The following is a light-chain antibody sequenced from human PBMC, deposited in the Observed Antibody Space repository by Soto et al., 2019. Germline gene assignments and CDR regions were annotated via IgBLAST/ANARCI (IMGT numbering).Light chain of an antibody. CDR2: DAS. CDR1: QSVSSY. J-gene: IGKJ1*01. V-gene: IGKV3-11*01. Sequence: EIVLTQSPATLSLSPGERATLYCRASQSVSSYLAWYQQKPGQAPRLLIYDASNRATGIPARFSGSGSGTDFTLTISSLEPEDFAVYYCQQRSVFGQGTKVEIK. CDR3: QQRSV.